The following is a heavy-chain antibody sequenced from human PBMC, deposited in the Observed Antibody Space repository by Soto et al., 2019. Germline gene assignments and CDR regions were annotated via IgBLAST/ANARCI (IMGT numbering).Heavy chain of an antibody. CDR3: TSKAACVGDCYAVHS. V-gene: IGHV1-69*06. CDR2: IIPLFGTA. Sequence: QVYLVQSGAEVKKPGSSVKISCKASGGIFSSNAINWVRQAAGQGLEWMGGIIPLFGTANYAEKFQGRVTITADKSTKTEYMVWTRLRSADTAVYYCTSKAACVGDCYAVHSWGHGTLVTVSS. J-gene: IGHJ5*01. D-gene: IGHD2-21*02. CDR1: GGIFSSNA.